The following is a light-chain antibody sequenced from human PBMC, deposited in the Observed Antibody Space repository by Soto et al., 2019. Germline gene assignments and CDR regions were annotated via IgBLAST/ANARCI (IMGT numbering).Light chain of an antibody. V-gene: IGKV3-15*01. CDR3: QQYNNWPPYT. CDR2: GAS. CDR1: QSVSSN. J-gene: IGKJ2*01. Sequence: EKVMTQSPATLSVSPGERATLSCRASQSVSSNLAWYQQKPGQAPRLLIYGASTRATGIPARFSGSGSGTEFTLTISSLRSEDFAVYYSQQYNNWPPYTFGQGTKLEIK.